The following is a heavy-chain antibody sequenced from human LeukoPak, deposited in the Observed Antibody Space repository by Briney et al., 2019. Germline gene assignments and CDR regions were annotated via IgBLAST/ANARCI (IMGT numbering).Heavy chain of an antibody. CDR1: VGTFSSYA. Sequence: SVKVSCKASVGTFSSYAISWVRQAPGQGLEWMGGIIPIFGTANYAQKFQGRVTITTDESTSTAYMELSSLRSEDTAVYYCASGSGSYLGLYYYYYMDVWGKGTTVTVYS. CDR3: ASGSGSYLGLYYYYYMDV. V-gene: IGHV1-69*05. J-gene: IGHJ6*03. CDR2: IIPIFGTA. D-gene: IGHD3-10*01.